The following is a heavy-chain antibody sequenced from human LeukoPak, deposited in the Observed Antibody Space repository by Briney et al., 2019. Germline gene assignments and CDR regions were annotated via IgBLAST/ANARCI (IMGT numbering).Heavy chain of an antibody. CDR3: ARDPAQSYYTDV. Sequence: ASVKVSCKASGYTFTAYYIHWVRQAPGQGLEWMGWINPRSPGTNYAQKFQGRVTMTRDTSSSTAYMELNSLTSDDTAVYYCARDPAQSYYTDVWGIGTTVTVSS. CDR2: INPRSPGT. CDR1: GYTFTAYY. J-gene: IGHJ6*03. V-gene: IGHV1-2*02.